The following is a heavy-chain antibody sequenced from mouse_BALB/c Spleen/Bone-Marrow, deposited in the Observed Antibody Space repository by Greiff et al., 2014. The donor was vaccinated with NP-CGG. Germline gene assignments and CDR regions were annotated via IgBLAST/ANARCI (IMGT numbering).Heavy chain of an antibody. CDR3: ARKDYGYNYAMDY. D-gene: IGHD1-2*01. CDR1: GYTFTEYT. V-gene: IGHV1-18*01. Sequence: VQLQQPGPELVKPGASVKISCKTSGYTFTEYTMHWVKQSHGKSLEWIGGINPNNGGTIYNQKFKGKATLTVDKSSSTAYMELRSLTSEDSAVYYCARKDYGYNYAMDYWGQGTSVTVSS. CDR2: INPNNGGT. J-gene: IGHJ4*01.